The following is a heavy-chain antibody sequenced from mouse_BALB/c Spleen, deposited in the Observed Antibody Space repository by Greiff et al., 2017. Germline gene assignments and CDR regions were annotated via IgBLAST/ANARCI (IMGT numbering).Heavy chain of an antibody. Sequence: EVMLVESGGGLVQPGGSLKLSCAASGFTFSSYGMSWVRQTPDKRLELVATINSNGGSTYYPDSVKGRFTISRDNAKNTLYLQMSSLKSEDTAMYYCARDSGYYPAWFAYWGQGTLVTVSA. CDR2: INSNGGST. J-gene: IGHJ3*01. V-gene: IGHV5-6-3*01. D-gene: IGHD2-3*01. CDR1: GFTFSSYG. CDR3: ARDSGYYPAWFAY.